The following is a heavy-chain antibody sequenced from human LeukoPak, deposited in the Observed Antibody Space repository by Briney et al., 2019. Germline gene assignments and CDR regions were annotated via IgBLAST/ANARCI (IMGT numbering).Heavy chain of an antibody. Sequence: PGRSLRLSCAASGFTFSSYGMHWVRQAPGKGLEWVAVIWYDGSNKYYADSVKGRFTISRDNSKNTLYLQMNSLRAEDTAVYYCARGHPGYSSSWYEYYYYYMDVWGKGTTVTVSS. V-gene: IGHV3-33*01. CDR3: ARGHPGYSSSWYEYYYYYMDV. CDR2: IWYDGSNK. D-gene: IGHD6-13*01. J-gene: IGHJ6*03. CDR1: GFTFSSYG.